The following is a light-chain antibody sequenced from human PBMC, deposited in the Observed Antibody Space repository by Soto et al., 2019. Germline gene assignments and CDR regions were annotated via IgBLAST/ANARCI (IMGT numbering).Light chain of an antibody. CDR1: QSVSSGY. J-gene: IGKJ2*01. CDR2: GTS. V-gene: IGKV3-20*01. CDR3: QHNCQQCGISANYI. Sequence: EIVLTQSPGTLSLSPGERATLSCRASQSVSSGYLAWYQQKPGLAPRLLISGTSTRATGIPDRFSGSGSGTDFNLTISRLEPEDFEVHYCQHNCQQCGISANYIFCQGTKLEIK.